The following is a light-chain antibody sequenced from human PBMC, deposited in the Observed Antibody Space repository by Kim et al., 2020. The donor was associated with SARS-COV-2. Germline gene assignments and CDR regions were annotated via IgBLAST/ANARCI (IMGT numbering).Light chain of an antibody. V-gene: IGLV3-19*01. J-gene: IGLJ3*02. CDR2: SRN. Sequence: ALGQAVNITCQGDSLRNYYASWYQQKPGQAPTLVIYSRNNRPSGIPDRFSGSNSGNAASLTITGAQAEDEADYDCNSRDSSGNHLVFGGGTQLTVL. CDR3: NSRDSSGNHLV. CDR1: SLRNYY.